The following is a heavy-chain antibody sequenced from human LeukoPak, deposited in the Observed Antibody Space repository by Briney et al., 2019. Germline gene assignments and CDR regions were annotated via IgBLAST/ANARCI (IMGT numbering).Heavy chain of an antibody. Sequence: GGSLRLSCAASGFTVSNNYMSWVRQAPGKGLEWVSVIYSGGSTFYADSVKGRFTISRDNSKDTLYLQINSLRAEDTAVYYCARMYYYDSGGFYWYFDLWGRGTLVTVSS. V-gene: IGHV3-53*01. J-gene: IGHJ2*01. CDR2: IYSGGST. D-gene: IGHD3-22*01. CDR1: GFTVSNNY. CDR3: ARMYYYDSGGFYWYFDL.